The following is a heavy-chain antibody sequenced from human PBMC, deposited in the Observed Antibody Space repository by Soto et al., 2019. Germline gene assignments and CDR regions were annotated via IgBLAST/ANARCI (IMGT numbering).Heavy chain of an antibody. J-gene: IGHJ6*02. D-gene: IGHD2-15*01. V-gene: IGHV5-10-1*01. CDR1: GYSFTSHW. Sequence: PGESLKISCTGSGYSFTSHWISWVRQKPGKGLEWMGRIDPSDFYVKYSPSFQGHVTISADKSISTAYLQWSSLKASDTAMYYCARDEVIEGGTTSIVVSPGRGYGMDVWGQGTTVTVSS. CDR3: ARDEVIEGGTTSIVVSPGRGYGMDV. CDR2: IDPSDFYV.